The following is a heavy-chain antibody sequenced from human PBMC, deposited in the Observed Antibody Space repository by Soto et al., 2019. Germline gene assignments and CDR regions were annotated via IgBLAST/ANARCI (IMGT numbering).Heavy chain of an antibody. CDR1: GGSFSGYY. J-gene: IGHJ5*02. Sequence: XETLSLTCAVYGGSFSGYYWSWIRQPPGKGLEWIGEINHSGSTNYNPSLKSRATISVDTSKNQFSLKLSSVTAADTAVYYCARAKAGRPYNWFDPWGQGTLVTVSS. CDR3: ARAKAGRPYNWFDP. CDR2: INHSGST. V-gene: IGHV4-34*01.